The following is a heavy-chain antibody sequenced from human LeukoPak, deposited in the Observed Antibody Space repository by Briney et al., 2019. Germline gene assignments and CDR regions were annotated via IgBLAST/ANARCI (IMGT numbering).Heavy chain of an antibody. Sequence: PGRSLRLSCAASGFTFSSYGMHWVRQAPGKGLEWVAVISYDGSNKYYADSVKGRFTISRDNSKNTLYLQMNSLRAEDTAVYYCAKDNSSSFDYWGQGTLVTVSS. D-gene: IGHD6-13*01. CDR1: GFTFSSYG. J-gene: IGHJ4*02. CDR3: AKDNSSSFDY. CDR2: ISYDGSNK. V-gene: IGHV3-30*18.